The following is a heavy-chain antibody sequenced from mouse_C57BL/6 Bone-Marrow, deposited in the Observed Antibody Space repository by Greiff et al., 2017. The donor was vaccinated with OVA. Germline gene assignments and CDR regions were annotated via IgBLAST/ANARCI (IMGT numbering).Heavy chain of an antibody. CDR2: IYPGDGDT. J-gene: IGHJ3*01. D-gene: IGHD4-1*01. CDR3: ARSNWGFAY. V-gene: IGHV1-82*01. Sequence: QVQLQQSGPELVKPGASVKISCKASGYAFSSSWMNWVKQRPGKGLEWIGRIYPGDGDTNYNGKFKGKATLTADKSSSTAYMQRSSLTSEDSAVYFCARSNWGFAYWGQGTLVTVSA. CDR1: GYAFSSSW.